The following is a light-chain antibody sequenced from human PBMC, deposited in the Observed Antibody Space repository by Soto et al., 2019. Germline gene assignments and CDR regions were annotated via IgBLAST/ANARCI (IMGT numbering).Light chain of an antibody. V-gene: IGKV3-20*01. J-gene: IGKJ1*01. CDR3: HQYDSWT. CDR2: GAS. Sequence: EILLTQSPGTLSLSPGERATLSCRASQSFNSIYLAWYQQKPGQAPRLLIYGASSRATGIPDRFSGSGSGIDFTITISRLEPEDFAVYYCHQYDSWTFGQGTKVDIK. CDR1: QSFNSIY.